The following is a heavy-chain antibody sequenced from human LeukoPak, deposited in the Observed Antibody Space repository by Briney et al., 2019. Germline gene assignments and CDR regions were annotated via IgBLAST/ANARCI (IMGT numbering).Heavy chain of an antibody. D-gene: IGHD3-22*01. CDR1: GFTFSDYY. V-gene: IGHV3-11*04. Sequence: KTGGSLRLSCAASGFTFSDYYMIWIRQAPGKGLEWVSYISSSGSTIYYADSVKGRFTISRDNAKNSLYLQMNSLRAEDTAVYYCARDYYDSSGYDGYFQHWGQGTLVTVSS. CDR3: ARDYYDSSGYDGYFQH. CDR2: ISSSGSTI. J-gene: IGHJ1*01.